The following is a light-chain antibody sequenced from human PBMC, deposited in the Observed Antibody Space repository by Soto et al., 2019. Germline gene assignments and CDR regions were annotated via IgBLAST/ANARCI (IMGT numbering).Light chain of an antibody. CDR3: SSYTRSSTYV. CDR2: DVS. CDR1: SSDVGGYNY. V-gene: IGLV2-14*01. Sequence: QSTLTQPASVSGSPGQSITISCTGTSSDVGGYNYVSWCRQHPGRAPKLMIYDVSNRPSGVSNRFSGSKSGNTASLTISGLQAEDEADYYCSSYTRSSTYVFGTGTKLTVL. J-gene: IGLJ1*01.